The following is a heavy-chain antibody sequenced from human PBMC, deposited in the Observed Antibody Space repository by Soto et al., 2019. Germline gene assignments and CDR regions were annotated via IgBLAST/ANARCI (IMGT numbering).Heavy chain of an antibody. CDR3: AKRGPVGVYYYYGMDV. V-gene: IGHV1-69*13. CDR1: GGTFSSYA. Sequence: GASVKVSCKASGGTFSSYAISWVRQAPGQGLEWMGGIIPIFGTANYAQKFQGRVTITADESTSTAYMELSSLRSEDTAVYYCAKRGPVGVYYYYGMDVWGQGTTVTVSS. D-gene: IGHD3-10*01. J-gene: IGHJ6*02. CDR2: IIPIFGTA.